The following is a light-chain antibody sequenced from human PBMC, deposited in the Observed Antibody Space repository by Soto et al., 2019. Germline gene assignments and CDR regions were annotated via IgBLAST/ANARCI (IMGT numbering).Light chain of an antibody. CDR2: DDR. J-gene: IGLJ3*02. CDR3: HVWDGSSYHWV. CDR1: NIGSKS. V-gene: IGLV3-21*02. Sequence: SYELTQPPSVSVAPGQTAKIACGGNNIGSKSVHWYQQKAGQAPVLVVYDDRDRPSGIPERFSGSNSGGTATLIISRVEAGDEADYHCHVWDGSSYHWVFGGGTKLTVL.